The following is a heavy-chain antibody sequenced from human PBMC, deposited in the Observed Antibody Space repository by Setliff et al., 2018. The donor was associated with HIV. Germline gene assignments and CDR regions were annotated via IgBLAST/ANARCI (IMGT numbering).Heavy chain of an antibody. CDR1: GFTFSSYE. D-gene: IGHD3-3*01. Sequence: PGGSLRLSCAASGFTFSSYEMNWVRQAPGKGLESVSYISSSGSTIYYADSVKGRFTISRDNAKNSLYLQMNSLRAEDTAVYYCARDFADAVVGVVSFFDSWGQGTLVTVSS. CDR2: ISSSGSTI. CDR3: ARDFADAVVGVVSFFDS. J-gene: IGHJ4*02. V-gene: IGHV3-48*03.